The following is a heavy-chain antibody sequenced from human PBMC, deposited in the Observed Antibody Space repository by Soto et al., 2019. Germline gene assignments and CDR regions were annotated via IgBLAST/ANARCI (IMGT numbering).Heavy chain of an antibody. CDR2: ISVSGDNT. V-gene: IGHV3-23*01. CDR1: GFTFIRYA. D-gene: IGHD3-10*01. J-gene: IGHJ6*02. CDR3: AKDGKMRTKVWFPAGYGMDV. Sequence: PGGSLRLSCAASGFTFIRYAMNWGRQAPGRGLQWISGISVSGDNTSYVESVRGRFTVYRDNSKNTLYLQMNNLRAEDTALYYCAKDGKMRTKVWFPAGYGMDVWGQGTTVTVSS.